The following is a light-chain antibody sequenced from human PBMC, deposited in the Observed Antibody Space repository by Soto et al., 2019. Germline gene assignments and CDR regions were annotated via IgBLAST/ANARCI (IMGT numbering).Light chain of an antibody. CDR3: SSYSSTSAYVV. V-gene: IGLV2-14*01. Sequence: QSALTQPASVSGSPGQSITISCTGTSSDVGGYKYVSWYQQHPGKVPKLMIYEVSNRPSGVSTRFSGSKSGNTASLTISGLQAEDEADYYCSSYSSTSAYVVFGGGTKLTVL. CDR1: SSDVGGYKY. J-gene: IGLJ2*01. CDR2: EVS.